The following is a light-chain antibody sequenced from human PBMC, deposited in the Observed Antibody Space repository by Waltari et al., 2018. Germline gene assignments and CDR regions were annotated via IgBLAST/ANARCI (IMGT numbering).Light chain of an antibody. Sequence: DIQMTQSPSSLSASVGDRATITCRASQSISSYLNWYQQKPGKAPKLLIYAASRLQSGVPSRFSGSGSGTDFTLTISSLQPEDFATYYCQQSYSTLRTFGGGTKVEIK. CDR3: QQSYSTLRT. CDR1: QSISSY. CDR2: AAS. J-gene: IGKJ4*01. V-gene: IGKV1-39*01.